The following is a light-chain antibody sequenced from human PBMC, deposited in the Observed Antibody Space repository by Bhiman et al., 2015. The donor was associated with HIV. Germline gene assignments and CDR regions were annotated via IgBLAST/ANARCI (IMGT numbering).Light chain of an antibody. CDR1: KLGDKY. V-gene: IGLV3-1*01. J-gene: IGLJ1*01. Sequence: SYNLTQPPSVSVSPGQTARITCSGDKLGDKYACWYQQKPGQSPLLVIYQDSKRPSGIPERFSGSNSGNTATLTISGTQAMDEADYYCQAWDTSTEVFGTGTKVTVL. CDR2: QDS. CDR3: QAWDTSTEV.